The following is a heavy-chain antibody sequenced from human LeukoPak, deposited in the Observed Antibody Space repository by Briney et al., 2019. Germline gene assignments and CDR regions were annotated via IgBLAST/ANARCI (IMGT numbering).Heavy chain of an antibody. CDR3: ARDYYDSSGYYYYYYYMDV. CDR2: IYCSGST. Sequence: SETLSLTCTVSGGSISSYYWSWIRQPPGKGLEWIGYIYCSGSTNYNPSLKSRVTISVDTSKNRFSLKLSSVTAADTAVYYCARDYYDSSGYYYYYYYMDVWGKGTTVTVS. D-gene: IGHD3-22*01. J-gene: IGHJ6*03. CDR1: GGSISSYY. V-gene: IGHV4-59*01.